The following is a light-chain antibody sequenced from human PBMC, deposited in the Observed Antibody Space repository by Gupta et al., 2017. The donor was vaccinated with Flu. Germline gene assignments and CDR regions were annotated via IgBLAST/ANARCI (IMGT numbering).Light chain of an antibody. CDR3: QAWDSTSGV. Sequence: GLTPPPSVSVAPGQTATISCGGDTIRRKTVHWYQRKPGQAPVLVLYDDSERPSGIPERLSGSTSGSTASLTISRVEAGDEADYFCQAWDSTSGVFGTGTKVTVL. CDR2: DDS. CDR1: TIRRKT. J-gene: IGLJ1*01. V-gene: IGLV3-21*02.